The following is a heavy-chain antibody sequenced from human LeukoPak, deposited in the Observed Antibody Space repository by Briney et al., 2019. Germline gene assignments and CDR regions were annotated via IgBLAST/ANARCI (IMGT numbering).Heavy chain of an antibody. CDR1: GFTFSSYA. CDR2: ISGSGGST. V-gene: IGHV3-23*01. Sequence: GSLRLSCAASGFTFSSYAMSWVRQAPGKGLEWVSAISGSGGSTYYADSVKGRFSISRDNSKNTLYLQMDSLRGEDTAVYYCAKDFRIGYSAHFDYWGQGALVTVSS. J-gene: IGHJ4*02. CDR3: AKDFRIGYSAHFDY. D-gene: IGHD2-21*01.